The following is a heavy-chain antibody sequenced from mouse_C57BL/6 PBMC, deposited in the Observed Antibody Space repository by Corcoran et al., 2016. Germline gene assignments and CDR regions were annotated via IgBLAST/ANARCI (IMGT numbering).Heavy chain of an antibody. J-gene: IGHJ4*01. Sequence: EVQLQQSGPELVKPGASVKISCKASGYTFTDYYMNWVKQSHGKSLEWIGDINPYNGGTSYNQKFKGKATLTVDKSSSTAYMELNSLTSEDSAVYYCASHHYHGNYAMDYWGQGTSVTVSS. CDR2: INPYNGGT. CDR1: GYTFTDYY. CDR3: ASHHYHGNYAMDY. D-gene: IGHD1-1*01. V-gene: IGHV1-26*01.